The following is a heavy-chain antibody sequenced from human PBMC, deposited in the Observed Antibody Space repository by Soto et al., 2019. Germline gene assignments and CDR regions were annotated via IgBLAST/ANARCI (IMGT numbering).Heavy chain of an antibody. CDR3: ARGKRITMVRGVTSYGMDV. V-gene: IGHV4-34*01. CDR2: INHSGST. J-gene: IGHJ6*02. D-gene: IGHD3-10*01. CDR1: GGSSSGYY. Sequence: SETLSLTCAVYGGSSSGYYWSWIRQPPGKGLEWIGEINHSGSTNYNPSLKSRVTISVDTSKNQFSLKLSSVTAADTAVYYCARGKRITMVRGVTSYGMDVWGQGTTVTVSS.